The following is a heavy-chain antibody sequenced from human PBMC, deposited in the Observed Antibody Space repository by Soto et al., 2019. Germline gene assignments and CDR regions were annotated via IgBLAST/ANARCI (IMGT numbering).Heavy chain of an antibody. V-gene: IGHV3-23*01. CDR3: ANSYYDFWRGYDPVDYYYGMDV. J-gene: IGHJ6*02. Sequence: GSLRLSCVYSGFTFSSYAMRRARQAPGKGLETVSAISGSGGSTYYADSVKGRFTISRDNSKNTLYLQMNSLRAEDTAVDYCANSYYDFWRGYDPVDYYYGMDVWGQGTGVTVSS. CDR2: ISGSGGST. CDR1: GFTFSSYA. D-gene: IGHD3-3*01.